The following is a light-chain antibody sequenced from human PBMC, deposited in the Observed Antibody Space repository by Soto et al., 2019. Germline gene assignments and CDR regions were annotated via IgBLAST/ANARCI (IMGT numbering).Light chain of an antibody. CDR1: QSISSW. J-gene: IGKJ2*01. V-gene: IGKV1-5*03. CDR3: QQYNSYPYT. Sequence: DIQMTQSPSTLSASVGDRVTITCRASQSISSWVAWYQQKPGKAPKLLIYKASSLESGVPSRISGSGSGTEFTLTISSLQPDDFATYYCQQYNSYPYTFGQGTKLEIK. CDR2: KAS.